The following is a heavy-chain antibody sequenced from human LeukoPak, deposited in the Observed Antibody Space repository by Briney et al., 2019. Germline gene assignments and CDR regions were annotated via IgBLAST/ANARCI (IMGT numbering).Heavy chain of an antibody. Sequence: SGTLSLTCTVSGGSISNSNYYWGWIRQPPGKGLEWIGSIYYSGNTYYKPSLKSRVTISVGASKNQFSLKLSSVTAADTAVYYCARHKYSSGWLIDYWGQGTLVTVSS. CDR3: ARHKYSSGWLIDY. J-gene: IGHJ4*02. D-gene: IGHD6-19*01. CDR2: IYYSGNT. V-gene: IGHV4-39*01. CDR1: GGSISNSNYY.